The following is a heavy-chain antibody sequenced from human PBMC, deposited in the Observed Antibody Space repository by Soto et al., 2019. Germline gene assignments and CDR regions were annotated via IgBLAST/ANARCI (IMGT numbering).Heavy chain of an antibody. Sequence: QVHLQESGPDLVRPSETLSLTCSFFGGSISSDNWWSWVRQTPGKGLEWIGESYHSGNTNYNPSLTSRVTISVDKSKNQFSLKVTSVTAADTALYYCARLSASSKLRGVVINWGQGTLVTVSS. CDR1: GGSISSDNW. CDR2: SYHSGNT. V-gene: IGHV4-4*02. CDR3: ARLSASSKLRGVVIN. D-gene: IGHD3-10*01. J-gene: IGHJ4*02.